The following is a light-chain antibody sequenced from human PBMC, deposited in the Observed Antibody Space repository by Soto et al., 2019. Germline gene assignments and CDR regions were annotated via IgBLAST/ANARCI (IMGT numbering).Light chain of an antibody. Sequence: SYELTQPPSVSVSPGQTAVLTCSGDALPRQYAPWYRRKPGQAPVLVIYQDTERPSGIPERFSGSTSCTTVTLTISGVQADVEAADYFRPAWSSGVYQVFGAGTKLTVL. CDR1: ALPRQY. CDR2: QDT. CDR3: RPAWSSGVYQV. V-gene: IGLV3-25*02. J-gene: IGLJ2*01.